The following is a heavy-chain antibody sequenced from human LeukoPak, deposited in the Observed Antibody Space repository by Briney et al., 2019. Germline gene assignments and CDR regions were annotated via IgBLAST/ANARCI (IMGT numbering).Heavy chain of an antibody. D-gene: IGHD3-9*01. V-gene: IGHV1-2*04. Sequence: ASVKVSCKASGYTFTGYYMHWVRQAPGQGLEWMGWINPNSGGTNYAQKFQGWVSMTRDTSISTAYMELSRLRSDDTAVYYCARADNDWLLSHEYFQHWGQGTLVTVSS. CDR2: INPNSGGT. J-gene: IGHJ1*01. CDR1: GYTFTGYY. CDR3: ARADNDWLLSHEYFQH.